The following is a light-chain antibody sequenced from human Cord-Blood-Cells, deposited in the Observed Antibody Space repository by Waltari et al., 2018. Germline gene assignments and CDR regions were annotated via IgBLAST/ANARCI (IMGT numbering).Light chain of an antibody. CDR2: GKN. CDR1: SLRSYY. V-gene: IGLV3-19*01. CDR3: TSRDSSGNHYV. Sequence: SSELTQDPAVSVALGQTVRITCQGDSLRSYYASWYQQKPGQAPVLVIYGKNNRPSGIPNRFSCSRSGNTASLTITGAQAEDEADYYCTSRDSSGNHYVFGTGTKVTVL. J-gene: IGLJ1*01.